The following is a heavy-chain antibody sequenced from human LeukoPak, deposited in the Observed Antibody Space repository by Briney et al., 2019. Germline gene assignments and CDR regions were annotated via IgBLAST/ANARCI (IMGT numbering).Heavy chain of an antibody. D-gene: IGHD6-19*01. V-gene: IGHV1-46*01. CDR1: GHTFTGYY. J-gene: IGHJ4*02. CDR3: ARAGEWLVHFDY. CDR2: INPSGGST. Sequence: ASVKVSCKASGHTFTGYYMHWVRQAPGQGLEWMGIINPSGGSTKYAQKFQGRVTMTRDTSTSTVYMELSSLRSEDTAVYYCARAGEWLVHFDYWGQGTLVTVSS.